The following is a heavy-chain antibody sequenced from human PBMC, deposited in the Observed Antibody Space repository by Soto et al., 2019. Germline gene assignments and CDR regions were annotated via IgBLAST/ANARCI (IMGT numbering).Heavy chain of an antibody. D-gene: IGHD6-13*01. Sequence: ASVKVSCKASGGTFSSYAVSWVRQAPGQGLEWMGGIIPIFGTANYAQKFQGRVTITADESTSTAYMELSSLRSEDTAVYYCARAGYATSWVGILHTGVKGGGLGFWGKGTLVTVSS. CDR3: ARAGYATSWVGILHTGVKGGGLGF. CDR1: GGTFSSYA. CDR2: IIPIFGTA. V-gene: IGHV1-69*13. J-gene: IGHJ4*02.